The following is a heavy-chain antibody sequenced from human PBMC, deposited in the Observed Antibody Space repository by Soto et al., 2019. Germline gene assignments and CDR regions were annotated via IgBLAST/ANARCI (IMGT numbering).Heavy chain of an antibody. D-gene: IGHD1-26*01. CDR1: GFTFSSYG. CDR3: AKEAGLSGSYYICSSYYFDV. J-gene: IGHJ4*02. Sequence: QVQLVESGGGVVQPGRSLRLSCVASGFTFSSYGMHWVRQAPGKGLEGVAIISYDGSNTYYADSVKGRFTISRDNSKNTLYLKMNSLIAEDMSVYYCAKEAGLSGSYYICSSYYFDVWGQGTPVTVSS. CDR2: ISYDGSNT. V-gene: IGHV3-30*18.